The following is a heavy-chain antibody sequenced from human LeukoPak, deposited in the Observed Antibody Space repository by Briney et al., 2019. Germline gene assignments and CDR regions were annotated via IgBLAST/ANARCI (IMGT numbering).Heavy chain of an antibody. V-gene: IGHV5-51*01. J-gene: IGHJ3*02. CDR2: IYPGDSDT. CDR3: ARRGYCSGGSCYSRDFKAFDI. D-gene: IGHD2-15*01. Sequence: GESLKISCQGSGYSFTNYWIGWVRQMPGKGLEWMGIIYPGDSDTRYSPSFQGQVTISADKSISTAYLQWSSLKASDTAMYYCARRGYCSGGSCYSRDFKAFDIWGQGTMVTVSS. CDR1: GYSFTNYW.